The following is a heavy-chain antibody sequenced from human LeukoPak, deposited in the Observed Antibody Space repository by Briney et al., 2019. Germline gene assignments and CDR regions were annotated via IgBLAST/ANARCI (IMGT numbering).Heavy chain of an antibody. Sequence: ASVKVSCKASGYTFTGYYMHWVRQAPGQGLEWMGWINPNSGGTNYAQKFQGRITMTRDTSISTAYMELSRLRSDDTAVYYCARDTRVVAAYYFDYWGQEPLVTVSS. D-gene: IGHD2-15*01. CDR2: INPNSGGT. CDR1: GYTFTGYY. V-gene: IGHV1-2*02. J-gene: IGHJ4*02. CDR3: ARDTRVVAAYYFDY.